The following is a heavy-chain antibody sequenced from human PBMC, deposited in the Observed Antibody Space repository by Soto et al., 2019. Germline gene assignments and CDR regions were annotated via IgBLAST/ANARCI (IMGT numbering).Heavy chain of an antibody. CDR2: IDSGDGTT. D-gene: IGHD6-13*01. Sequence: GGSLRLSCTGSGFDFGYYYMSWSRQAPGKGLEWVSYIDSGDGTTYYTDSVKGRFTISRDNAKKTVYLQMSSLRVEDTALYYCVRPYYSSSWFPFDRWGQGTLVTFSS. CDR1: GFDFGYYY. J-gene: IGHJ4*02. CDR3: VRPYYSSSWFPFDR. V-gene: IGHV3-11*01.